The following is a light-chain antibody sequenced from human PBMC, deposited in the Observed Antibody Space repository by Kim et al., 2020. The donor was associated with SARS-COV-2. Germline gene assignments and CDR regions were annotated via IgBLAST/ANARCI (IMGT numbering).Light chain of an antibody. CDR2: DNH. CDR1: NSNIGSNP. CDR3: AAWDGGLNGRV. V-gene: IGLV1-44*01. J-gene: IGLJ3*02. Sequence: QSVLTQPPSSSGTPGQRVAISCSGSNSNIGSNPVSWFQQLPGTAPKLLIYDNHQRPSGVPDRFSGSKSGTSASLAISGLQSEDEADYYCAAWDGGLNGRVFGGGTQLTVL.